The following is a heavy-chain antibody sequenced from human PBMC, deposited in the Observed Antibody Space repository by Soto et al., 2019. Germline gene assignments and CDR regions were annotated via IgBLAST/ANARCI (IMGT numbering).Heavy chain of an antibody. CDR2: MNPSSGNT. CDR3: ARDYFGSASPAIDC. J-gene: IGHJ4*02. V-gene: IGHV1-8*01. CDR1: GYTFTSYD. D-gene: IGHD3-10*01. Sequence: GASVKLSCKDSGYTFTSYDIKWVRQVPGQGLEWMGWMNPSSGNTGYAQKFQGRVTMTRNTSISTAYMELTSLTSDDTAVYYCARDYFGSASPAIDCWAQGTLVTSPQ.